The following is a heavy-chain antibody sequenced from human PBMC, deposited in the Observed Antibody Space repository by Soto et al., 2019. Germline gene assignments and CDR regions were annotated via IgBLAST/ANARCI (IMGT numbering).Heavy chain of an antibody. CDR2: ISYDGTKK. V-gene: IGHV3-30-3*01. D-gene: IGHD4-4*01. CDR3: ASDDLTTGFAY. Sequence: PGGSLRLSCAASGFTFSSYDMHWVRQAPGKGLEWVAVISYDGTKKSYADSVRGRFTISRDNSKNTLYLQMYSLRPEDTAVYYCASDDLTTGFAYWGQGALVTVSS. CDR1: GFTFSSYD. J-gene: IGHJ4*02.